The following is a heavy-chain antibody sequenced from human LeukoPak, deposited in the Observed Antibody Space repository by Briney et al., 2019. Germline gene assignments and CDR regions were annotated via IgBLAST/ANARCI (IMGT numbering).Heavy chain of an antibody. D-gene: IGHD1-26*01. CDR1: GSTFSSYA. CDR3: ARDGYSGSYYRLYYFFMDV. CDR2: FSGGGGRT. J-gene: IGHJ6*03. V-gene: IGHV3-23*01. Sequence: GGSLRLSCAASGSTFSSYAMTWVRQAPGKGLEWVSAFSGGGGRTYYADSVRGRFTISRDNSKNTLYLQINSLRGEDTAVYYCARDGYSGSYYRLYYFFMDVWGKGTTVTVSS.